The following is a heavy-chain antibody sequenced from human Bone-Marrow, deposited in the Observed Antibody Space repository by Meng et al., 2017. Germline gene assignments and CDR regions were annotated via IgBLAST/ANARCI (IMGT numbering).Heavy chain of an antibody. V-gene: IGHV4-34*01. J-gene: IGHJ4*02. CDR1: GGSFSGYY. D-gene: IGHD5-24*01. CDR3: ARTCRDGYNFDY. Sequence: QLQSCGAGLLKPSVTLSLPCAVYGGSFSGYYWSWIRQPPGKGLEWIGEINHSGSTNYNPSLKSRVTISVDTSKNQFSLKLSSVTAADTAVYYCARTCRDGYNFDYWGQGTLVTVSS. CDR2: INHSGST.